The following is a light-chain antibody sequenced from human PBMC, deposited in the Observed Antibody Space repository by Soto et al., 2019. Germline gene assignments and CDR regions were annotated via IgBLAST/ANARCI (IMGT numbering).Light chain of an antibody. Sequence: QSALTQPRSVSGSPGQAVTISCTGTSSDVGGYNYVSWYQQHPGNAPKLMIYDVSKRPSGVPDRFSGSKSGNTASLTISGLQAEDEADYYCCSYAGRYRGVFGTGTKVTVL. J-gene: IGLJ1*01. V-gene: IGLV2-11*01. CDR2: DVS. CDR3: CSYAGRYRGV. CDR1: SSDVGGYNY.